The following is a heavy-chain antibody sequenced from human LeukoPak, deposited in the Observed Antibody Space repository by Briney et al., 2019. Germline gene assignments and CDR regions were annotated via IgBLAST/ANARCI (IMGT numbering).Heavy chain of an antibody. V-gene: IGHV1-2*02. J-gene: IGHJ5*02. CDR2: INLNNGDI. D-gene: IGHD2-21*01. CDR3: ARADRLHGGPYLIGP. Sequence: GASVKVSCKASGYSFTDYYMHWVRQAPGQGLEWMGWINLNNGDIKSAQKFQGRVTMTRDTSITTVYMEVSWLTSDDTAIYYCARADRLHGGPYLIGPWGQGTLVPVSS. CDR1: GYSFTDYY.